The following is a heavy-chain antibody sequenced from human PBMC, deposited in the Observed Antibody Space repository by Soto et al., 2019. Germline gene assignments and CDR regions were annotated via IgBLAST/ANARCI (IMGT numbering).Heavy chain of an antibody. J-gene: IGHJ6*03. V-gene: IGHV3-21*01. CDR3: ARDLLLWFGETPYYYYYMDV. CDR1: GFTFSSYS. D-gene: IGHD3-10*01. Sequence: EVQLVESGGGLVKPGGSLRLSCAASGFTFSSYSMNWVRQAPGKGLEWVSSISSSSSYIYYADSVKGRFTISRDNAKNSLYLQMNSLRAEDTAVYYCARDLLLWFGETPYYYYYMDVWGKGTTVTVSS. CDR2: ISSSSSYI.